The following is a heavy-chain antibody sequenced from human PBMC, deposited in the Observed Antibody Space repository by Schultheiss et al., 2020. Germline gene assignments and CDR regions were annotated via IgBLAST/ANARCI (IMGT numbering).Heavy chain of an antibody. D-gene: IGHD6-19*01. V-gene: IGHV3-30-3*01. CDR1: GFTFSSYA. Sequence: GGSLRLSCAASGFTFSSYAMHWVRQAPGKGLEWVAVISYDGSNKYYADSVKGRFTISRDNAKNSLYLQMNSLRAEDTAVYYCASQYSSGWYWYYYGMDVWGKGTTVTVSS. CDR3: ASQYSSGWYWYYYGMDV. J-gene: IGHJ6*04. CDR2: ISYDGSNK.